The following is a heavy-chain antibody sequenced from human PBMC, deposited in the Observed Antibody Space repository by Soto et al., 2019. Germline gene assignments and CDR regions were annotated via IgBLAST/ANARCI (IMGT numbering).Heavy chain of an antibody. CDR3: AREFWSGYYTFHYYYMDV. CDR2: ISSSGSTI. D-gene: IGHD3-3*01. CDR1: GFTFSDYY. V-gene: IGHV3-11*01. J-gene: IGHJ6*03. Sequence: GGSLRLSCAASGFTFSDYYMSWIRQAPGKGLEWVSYISSSGSTIYYADSVKGRFTISRDNAKNSLYLQMNSLRAEDTAVYYCAREFWSGYYTFHYYYMDVWGKGTTVTVSS.